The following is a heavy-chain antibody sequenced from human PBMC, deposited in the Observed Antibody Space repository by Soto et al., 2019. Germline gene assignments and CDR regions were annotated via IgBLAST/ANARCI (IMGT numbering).Heavy chain of an antibody. D-gene: IGHD2-21*01. CDR3: ARESAGLGKNNWFDP. Sequence: PSETLSLTCTVSGGSISSYYWSWIRQPPGKGLEWIGFIYYSGSTKYNPSLKSRVTISVDTSQNQLSLKLSSVTAADTAVYYCARESAGLGKNNWFDPWGQGTLVTVSS. CDR2: IYYSGST. J-gene: IGHJ5*02. V-gene: IGHV4-59*01. CDR1: GGSISSYY.